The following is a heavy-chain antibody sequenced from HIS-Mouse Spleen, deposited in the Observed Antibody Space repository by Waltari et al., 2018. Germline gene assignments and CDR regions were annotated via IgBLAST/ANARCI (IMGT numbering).Heavy chain of an antibody. Sequence: QLQLQESGPGLVKPSETLSLTCTVPGGSISSSSYYWGWIRKPPGKGLEWIGSIYLSGSTYYNPSLKSRVTISVDTSKNQFSLKLSSVTAADTAVYYCAREIPYSSSWYDWYFDLWGRGTLVTVSS. CDR2: IYLSGST. CDR3: AREIPYSSSWYDWYFDL. V-gene: IGHV4-39*07. CDR1: GGSISSSSYY. D-gene: IGHD6-13*01. J-gene: IGHJ2*01.